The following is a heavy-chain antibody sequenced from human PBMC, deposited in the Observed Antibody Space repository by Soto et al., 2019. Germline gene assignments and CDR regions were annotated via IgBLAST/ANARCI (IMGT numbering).Heavy chain of an antibody. CDR3: ARIPLRYYYYYMDV. V-gene: IGHV1-18*01. CDR1: GYTFTSYG. CDR2: ISAYNGNT. J-gene: IGHJ6*03. Sequence: GASVKVSCKASGYTFTSYGISWVRQAPGQGLEWMGWISAYNGNTNYAQKLQGRVTMTTDTSTSTAYMELRSLRSDDTAVYYCARIPLRYYYYYMDVWGKGTTVTVSS.